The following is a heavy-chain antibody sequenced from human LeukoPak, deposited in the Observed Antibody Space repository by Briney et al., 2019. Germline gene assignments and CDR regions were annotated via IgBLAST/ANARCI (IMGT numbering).Heavy chain of an antibody. Sequence: SETLSLTCTVSGGSISSSSYYWGWIRQPPGKGLEWIGSIYYSGSTYYNPSLKSRVTISVDTSKNQFSLKLSSVTAADTAVYYRARRSVLDGHERVDYWGQGTLVTVSS. CDR1: GGSISSSSYY. CDR2: IYYSGST. D-gene: IGHD5-24*01. J-gene: IGHJ4*02. CDR3: ARRSVLDGHERVDY. V-gene: IGHV4-39*01.